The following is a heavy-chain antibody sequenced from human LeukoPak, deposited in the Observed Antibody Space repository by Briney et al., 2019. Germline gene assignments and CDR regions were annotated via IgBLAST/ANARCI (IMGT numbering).Heavy chain of an antibody. CDR3: ARFGDYYDSSGYSGY. Sequence: ASVKVSCKASGYTFTGYYMHWVRQAPGQGLEWMGRVNPNSGGTNYAQKFQGRVTMTRDTSISTAYMELSRLRSDDTAVYYCARFGDYYDSSGYSGYWGQGTLVTVSS. CDR1: GYTFTGYY. D-gene: IGHD3-22*01. J-gene: IGHJ4*02. V-gene: IGHV1-2*06. CDR2: VNPNSGGT.